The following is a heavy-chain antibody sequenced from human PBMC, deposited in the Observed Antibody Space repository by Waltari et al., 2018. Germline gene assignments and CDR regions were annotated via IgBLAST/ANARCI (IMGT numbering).Heavy chain of an antibody. D-gene: IGHD3-22*01. CDR3: AKVRDSNLYYYYGMDV. CDR2: ISTSGGTT. V-gene: IGHV3-23*01. Sequence: EMILLESGGGLVQPGGSLRLSCAASGFTFDSYAMSWVRQVPGEGLEWVSSISTSGGTTYYAGSGKGRFTISRDNAKNRVYLQMSSLRGEDTALYYCAKVRDSNLYYYYGMDVWGQGTTVIVSS. J-gene: IGHJ6*02. CDR1: GFTFDSYA.